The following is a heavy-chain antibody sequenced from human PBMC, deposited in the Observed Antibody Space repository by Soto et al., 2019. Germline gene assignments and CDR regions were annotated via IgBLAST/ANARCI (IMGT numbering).Heavy chain of an antibody. D-gene: IGHD3-10*01. J-gene: IGHJ6*02. Sequence: SGPTLVNPTQTLTLTCTFSGFSLSTSGVGVGWIRQPPGKALEWLALIYWDDDKRYSPSLKSRLTISKDTSKNQVALTMTNMDPVDTATYYCAHGTLTMVRDKYYYCGMDVWGQGTTVTVSS. CDR3: AHGTLTMVRDKYYYCGMDV. CDR1: GFSLSTSGVG. CDR2: IYWDDDK. V-gene: IGHV2-5*02.